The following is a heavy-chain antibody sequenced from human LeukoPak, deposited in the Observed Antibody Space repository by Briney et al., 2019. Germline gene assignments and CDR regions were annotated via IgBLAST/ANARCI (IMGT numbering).Heavy chain of an antibody. CDR2: IYSGGST. V-gene: IGHV3-53*01. CDR1: GFTVSSNY. D-gene: IGHD4-17*01. Sequence: GGSLRLSCAASGFTVSSNYMSWVRQAPGKGLEWVSVIYSGGSTYYADSVKGRFTIPRDNSKNTLYLQMNSLRAEDTAVYYCARGYGDYVTAFDIWGQGTMVTVSS. J-gene: IGHJ3*02. CDR3: ARGYGDYVTAFDI.